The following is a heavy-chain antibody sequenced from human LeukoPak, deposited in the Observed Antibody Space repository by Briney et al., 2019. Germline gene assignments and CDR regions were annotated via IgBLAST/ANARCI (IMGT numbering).Heavy chain of an antibody. CDR2: ISGRGTTI. CDR3: ATTLNIATAGYF. D-gene: IGHD6-13*01. V-gene: IGHV3-11*04. J-gene: IGHJ4*02. Sequence: GGSLRLSCTASTFTFSDYYMSWIRQAPGKGLEWVSYISGRGTTIYYADSVKGRFTISRDNAKNSVYLQMNSLRAEDTAIYYCATTLNIATAGYFWGQGTLVTVSS. CDR1: TFTFSDYY.